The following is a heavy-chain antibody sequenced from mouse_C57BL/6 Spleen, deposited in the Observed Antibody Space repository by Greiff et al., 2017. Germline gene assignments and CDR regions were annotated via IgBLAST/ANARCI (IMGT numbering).Heavy chain of an antibody. CDR2: ISSGSSTI. CDR1: GFTFSDYG. V-gene: IGHV5-17*01. J-gene: IGHJ2*01. Sequence: EVQLVESGGGLVKPGGSLKLSCAASGFTFSDYGMHWVRQAPEKGLEWVADISSGSSTIYYADPVKGRFTISRDNAKNTLFLQMTSLRSEDTAMYYCASDLYYYGSSYNFDYWGQGTTLTVSS. CDR3: ASDLYYYGSSYNFDY. D-gene: IGHD1-1*01.